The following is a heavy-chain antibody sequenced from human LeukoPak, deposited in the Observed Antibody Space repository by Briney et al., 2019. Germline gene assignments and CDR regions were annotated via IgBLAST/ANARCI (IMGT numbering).Heavy chain of an antibody. Sequence: ASVKVSCKASGYTFTSYYMHWVRQAPGQGLEWMGIINPSGGSTSYAQKFQGRVTMTRDTSTSTVYMELSSLRSEDTAVYYCARDRCSGGSCYGWFDPWGQGTLATVSS. CDR3: ARDRCSGGSCYGWFDP. J-gene: IGHJ5*02. CDR1: GYTFTSYY. CDR2: INPSGGST. D-gene: IGHD2-15*01. V-gene: IGHV1-46*01.